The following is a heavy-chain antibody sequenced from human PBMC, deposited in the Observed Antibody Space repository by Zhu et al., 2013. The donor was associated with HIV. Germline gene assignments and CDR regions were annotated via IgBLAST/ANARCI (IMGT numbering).Heavy chain of an antibody. D-gene: IGHD3-10*01. CDR2: INPNSGGT. J-gene: IGHJ6*02. V-gene: IGHV1-2*02. CDR1: GYTFTGYY. Sequence: QVQLVQSGAEVKKPGASVKVSCKASGYTFTGYYMHWVRQAPGQGLEWMGWINPNSGGTNYAQKFQGRVTMTRDTSISTAYMELSRLRSDDTAVYYCARSEYLRRGPSSGYYGMDVWGQGTTVTVSS. CDR3: ARSEYLRRGPSSGYYGMDV.